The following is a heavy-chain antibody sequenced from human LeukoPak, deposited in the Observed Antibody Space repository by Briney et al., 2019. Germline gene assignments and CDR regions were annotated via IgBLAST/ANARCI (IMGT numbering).Heavy chain of an antibody. CDR2: INPNSGGT. CDR3: ARGLVGATHPFDY. CDR1: GYTFTGYY. Sequence: ASVKVSCKASGYTFTGYYMHWVRQAPGQGLEWLGWINPNSGGTKYAQKFQGRVTMTRDTSISTAYMELSRLRSDDTAVYYCARGLVGATHPFDYWGQGTLVTVSS. J-gene: IGHJ4*02. V-gene: IGHV1-2*02. D-gene: IGHD1-26*01.